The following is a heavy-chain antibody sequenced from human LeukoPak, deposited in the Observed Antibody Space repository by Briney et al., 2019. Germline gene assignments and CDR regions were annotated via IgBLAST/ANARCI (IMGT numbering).Heavy chain of an antibody. V-gene: IGHV3-30*03. D-gene: IGHD2-8*01. CDR3: ARDPHPLVSYYFDY. CDR1: GFTFSGYG. CDR2: ISYDGSNK. Sequence: GGSLRLSCAASGFTFSGYGMHWVRQAPGKGLEWVAVISYDGSNKYYADSVKGRFTISRDNSKNTLYLQMNSLRAEDTAVYYCARDPHPLVSYYFDYWGQGTLVTVSS. J-gene: IGHJ4*02.